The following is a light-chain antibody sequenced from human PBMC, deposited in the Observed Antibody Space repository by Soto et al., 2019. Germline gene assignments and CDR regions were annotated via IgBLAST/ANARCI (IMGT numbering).Light chain of an antibody. CDR3: QQYDNWPWT. Sequence: EIVLKQSPATLSLSPGERATLSCRASQSVSSSFLAWYQQKPGQAPRLLIYGTRRAPGIPDTFSGSGSGTDFTLTISSLQSEDFAVYYCQQYDNWPWTFGQGTKVDI. V-gene: IGKV3-20*01. CDR2: GT. J-gene: IGKJ1*01. CDR1: QSVSSSF.